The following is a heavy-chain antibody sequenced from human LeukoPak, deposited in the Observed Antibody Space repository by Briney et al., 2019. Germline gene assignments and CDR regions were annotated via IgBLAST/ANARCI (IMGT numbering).Heavy chain of an antibody. D-gene: IGHD3-9*01. Sequence: GGSLRLSCAASGFTFDDYAMHWVRQAPGKGREWVAGISWNSGSIDYADSVKGGFTIYRDKDKNSLYLQMNSLRAEDMALYYCAKDNHYHILTGQHYFQHWGQGTLVTVSS. CDR3: AKDNHYHILTGQHYFQH. V-gene: IGHV3-9*03. CDR1: GFTFDDYA. CDR2: ISWNSGSI. J-gene: IGHJ1*01.